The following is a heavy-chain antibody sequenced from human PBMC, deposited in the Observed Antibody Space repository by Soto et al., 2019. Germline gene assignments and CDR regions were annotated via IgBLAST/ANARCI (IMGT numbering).Heavy chain of an antibody. V-gene: IGHV1-69*09. CDR3: ATMKRARLDS. Sequence: QEQVVQSGPAMKEPGSSVKVSCRASGIMSSGYGFSWVRQAPGQGVEWVGMINPILDSTHYAQNLQGRVSLNVDKSRDTAYLEVTSLRLEDTAIYFCATMKRARLDSWGRGTVVTVSS. CDR1: GIMSSGYG. J-gene: IGHJ4*02. CDR2: INPILDST.